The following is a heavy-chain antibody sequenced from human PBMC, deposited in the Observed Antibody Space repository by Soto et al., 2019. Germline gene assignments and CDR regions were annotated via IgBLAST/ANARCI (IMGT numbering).Heavy chain of an antibody. CDR2: IYYSGST. CDR1: GGSISSYY. D-gene: IGHD1-1*01. V-gene: IGHV4-59*01. Sequence: PSETLSLTCTVSGGSISSYYWSWIRQPPGKGLEWIGYIYYSGSTNYNPSLKSRVTISVDTSKNQFSLKLSSVTAADTAVYYCGRGNPFDYWGQGTLVTVSS. CDR3: GRGNPFDY. J-gene: IGHJ4*02.